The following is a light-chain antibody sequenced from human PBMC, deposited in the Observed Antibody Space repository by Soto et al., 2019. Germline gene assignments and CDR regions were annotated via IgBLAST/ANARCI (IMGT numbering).Light chain of an antibody. J-gene: IGKJ3*01. CDR2: AAS. V-gene: IGKV1-39*01. CDR3: QQYNNWPPGAT. Sequence: DIQMTQSPSSLSASVGDRVTITCRASQIIGNYLNWYQQKPGKAPKFLIYAASTLQSGVPSRFSGSGSGTDLTLTISNLQSEDFAVYYCQQYNNWPPGATFGPGTKVDIK. CDR1: QIIGNY.